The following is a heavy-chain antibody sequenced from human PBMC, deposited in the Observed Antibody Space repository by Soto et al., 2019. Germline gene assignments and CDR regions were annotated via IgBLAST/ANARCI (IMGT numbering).Heavy chain of an antibody. D-gene: IGHD3-9*01. V-gene: IGHV4-59*04. J-gene: IGHJ4*02. CDR2: IYYSGST. CDR1: GGSTSSYY. CDR3: AHILSGSQFNY. Sequence: ETLSLTCSVSGGSTSSYYWSWIRQPPGKGLEWIGYIYYSGSTDYSPSLKSRVTMSIDTSQNQVSLKVKSVIAADTAIYYCAHILSGSQFNYWGQGTPVTVSS.